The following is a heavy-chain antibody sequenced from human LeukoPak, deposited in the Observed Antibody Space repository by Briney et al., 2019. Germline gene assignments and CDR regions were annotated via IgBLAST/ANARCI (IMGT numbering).Heavy chain of an antibody. Sequence: ASVKVSCKASGYTFISHDINWVRQATGQGLEWMGWINPNSGNTGYAQEFQGRVTITRDTSASTAYMELSSLRSEDMAVYYCARGREFGYWFDSWGQGTLVTVSS. CDR1: GYTFISHD. CDR3: ARGREFGYWFDS. V-gene: IGHV1-8*03. D-gene: IGHD3-10*01. CDR2: INPNSGNT. J-gene: IGHJ5*01.